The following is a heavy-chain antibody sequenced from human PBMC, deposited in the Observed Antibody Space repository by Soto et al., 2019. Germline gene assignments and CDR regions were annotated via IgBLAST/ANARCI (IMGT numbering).Heavy chain of an antibody. CDR1: GYTFTNFG. J-gene: IGHJ4*02. D-gene: IGHD5-12*01. CDR2: ISAYNGNT. CDR3: ASSGTPIDY. V-gene: IGHV1-18*01. Sequence: QVQLVQSGAEVKKPGASVKVSCKASGYTFTNFGISWVRQAPGQGLEWMGWISAYNGNTNYAQNLQGRVTMPKDTSKSRVSMEMGSIRCADTVVYYCASSGTPIDYWGQGTLVTVSS.